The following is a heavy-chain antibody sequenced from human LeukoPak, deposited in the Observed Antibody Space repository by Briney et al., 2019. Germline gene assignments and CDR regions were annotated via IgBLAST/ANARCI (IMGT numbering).Heavy chain of an antibody. CDR1: GFAFDKYA. Sequence: GGSLRLSCSAFGFAFDKYAMNWVRQAPEKGLEWVSTIDSDSARTYYADSVKGRFTISRDNSKNTLYLQMNSLRAEDTAVYYCAKEPLEYYDFWSGYFPRSYYFDYWGQGTLVTVSS. CDR2: IDSDSART. J-gene: IGHJ4*02. D-gene: IGHD3-3*01. V-gene: IGHV3-23*01. CDR3: AKEPLEYYDFWSGYFPRSYYFDY.